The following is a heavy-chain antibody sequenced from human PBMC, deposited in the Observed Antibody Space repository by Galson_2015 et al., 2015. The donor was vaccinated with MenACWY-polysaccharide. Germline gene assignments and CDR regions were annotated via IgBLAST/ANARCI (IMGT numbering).Heavy chain of an antibody. CDR3: VRQHHKWQPTAPDAFDI. V-gene: IGHV6-1*01. J-gene: IGHJ3*02. CDR1: GDSVSSDSVA. Sequence: CAISGDSVSSDSVAWNWVRQSPSGGLEWLGRTFYESTWSNNCAESVKSRITINPDTSKNQVSLQLSSVSPEDTAVYYCVRQHHKWQPTAPDAFDIWGQGTMVTVSS. CDR2: TFYESTWSN. D-gene: IGHD1-26*01.